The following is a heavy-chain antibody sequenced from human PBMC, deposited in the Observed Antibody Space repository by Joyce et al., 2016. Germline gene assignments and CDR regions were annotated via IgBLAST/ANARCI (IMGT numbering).Heavy chain of an antibody. J-gene: IGHJ6*02. D-gene: IGHD5-24*01. CDR3: ASTDGTYYYYGMDV. CDR1: GGSISSYY. V-gene: IGHV4-59*08. Sequence: QVRLQESGPGLVKPSETLSLTCTVSGGSISSYYWSWIRQPPGKGLEWIGYIYYSGSTNYNPSLKSRVTISVDTSKNQFSLKLSSVTAADTAVYYCASTDGTYYYYGMDVWGQGTTVTVSS. CDR2: IYYSGST.